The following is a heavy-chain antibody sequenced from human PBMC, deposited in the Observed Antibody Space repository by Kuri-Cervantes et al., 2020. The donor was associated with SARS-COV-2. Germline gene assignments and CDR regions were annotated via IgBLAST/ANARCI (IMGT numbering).Heavy chain of an antibody. D-gene: IGHD3-10*01. CDR1: GFTLNNFA. CDR2: ISTSGGST. V-gene: IGHV3-23*01. CDR3: AKRVFGAFDI. Sequence: GESLKISCAASGFTLNNFAIHWVRQAPGKGLEWVSVISTSGGSTYYADSVRGRFTISRGNSKSTLYLQMNSLRAEDTAVYYCAKRVFGAFDIWGQGTMVTVSS. J-gene: IGHJ3*02.